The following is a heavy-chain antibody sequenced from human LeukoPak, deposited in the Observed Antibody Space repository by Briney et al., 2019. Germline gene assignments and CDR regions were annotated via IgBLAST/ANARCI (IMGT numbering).Heavy chain of an antibody. CDR3: ASLLCWLCGYYFDY. CDR1: GDSISSSSNY. J-gene: IGHJ4*02. V-gene: IGHV4-39*01. D-gene: IGHD2/OR15-2a*01. CDR2: ISHRGST. Sequence: SETLSLTCTVSGDSISSSSNYWSWIRQPPGQGLEWIGSISHRGSTYYNPSLKSRVTISVDTCKNQFSLRLNSVTAADTAVYYRASLLCWLCGYYFDYWGQGNLVTASS.